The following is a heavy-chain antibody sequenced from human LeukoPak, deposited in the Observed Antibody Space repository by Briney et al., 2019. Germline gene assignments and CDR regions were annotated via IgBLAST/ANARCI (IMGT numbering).Heavy chain of an antibody. CDR2: MNPNSGNT. CDR1: GYTFKNYD. CDR3: ARATPGGLHGYSFDY. V-gene: IGHV1-8*02. D-gene: IGHD5-24*01. J-gene: IGHJ4*02. Sequence: ASVKVSCTASGYTFKNYDINWVRQATGQGLEWMGWMNPNSGNTGFAQKFQDRVSMTRDTSINTAYMELTSLRSGDTAVYYCARATPGGLHGYSFDYWGQGTVVTVS.